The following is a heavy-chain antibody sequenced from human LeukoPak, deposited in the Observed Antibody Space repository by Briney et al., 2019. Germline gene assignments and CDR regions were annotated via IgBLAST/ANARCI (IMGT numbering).Heavy chain of an antibody. Sequence: PSETLSLTCTVSGGSISSYYWSWIRQPPGKGLEWIGRIYTSGSTNYNPSLKSRVTISGDTSKNQFSLNLISVTAADTAVYYCARDTRGYGAFDIWGQGTMVTVSS. D-gene: IGHD5-12*01. CDR1: GGSISSYY. CDR2: IYTSGST. CDR3: ARDTRGYGAFDI. V-gene: IGHV4-4*08. J-gene: IGHJ3*02.